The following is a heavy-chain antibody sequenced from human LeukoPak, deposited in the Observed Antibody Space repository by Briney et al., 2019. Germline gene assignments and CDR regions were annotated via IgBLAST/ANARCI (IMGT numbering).Heavy chain of an antibody. CDR1: GFTFSSYW. CDR2: IKQDGSEK. J-gene: IGHJ4*02. Sequence: GGSLRLSCAASGFTFSSYWMSWVRQALGKGLEWVANIKQDGSEKYYVDSVKGRFTISRDNAKNSLYLQMNSLRAEDTAVYYCARSRAEDSSGPHPFDYWGQGTLVTVSS. CDR3: ARSRAEDSSGPHPFDY. D-gene: IGHD6-19*01. V-gene: IGHV3-7*01.